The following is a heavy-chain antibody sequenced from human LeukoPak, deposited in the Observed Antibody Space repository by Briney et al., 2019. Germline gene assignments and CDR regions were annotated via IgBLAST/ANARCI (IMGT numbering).Heavy chain of an antibody. J-gene: IGHJ4*02. Sequence: TSETLSLTCTVSGASISSYYWSWIRQPAGKGLEWIGRIYSSGSTYYNPSLKSRVTMSVDTSKNQFSLKLSSVTAADTAIYYCARVTTVTTGPDYWGQGTLVTVSS. V-gene: IGHV4-4*07. D-gene: IGHD4-11*01. CDR2: IYSSGST. CDR1: GASISSYY. CDR3: ARVTTVTTGPDY.